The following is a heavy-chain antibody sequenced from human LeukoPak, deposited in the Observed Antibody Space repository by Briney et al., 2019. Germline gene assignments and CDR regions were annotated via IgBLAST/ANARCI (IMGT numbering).Heavy chain of an antibody. D-gene: IGHD6-13*01. V-gene: IGHV3-30-3*01. CDR1: GFTFSSYA. Sequence: GGSLRLSCAASGFTFSSYAMHWVRQAPGKGLEWVAVISYDGSNKYYADSVKGRFTISRDNSKNTLYLQMDSLRAEDTAVYYCARIPRYGGAAAGTSSRFDYWDQGTLVTVSS. CDR2: ISYDGSNK. CDR3: ARIPRYGGAAAGTSSRFDY. J-gene: IGHJ4*02.